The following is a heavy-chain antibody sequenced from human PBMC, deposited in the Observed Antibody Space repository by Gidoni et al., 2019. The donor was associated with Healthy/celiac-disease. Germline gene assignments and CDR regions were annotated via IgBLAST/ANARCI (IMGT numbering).Heavy chain of an antibody. CDR3: AAGGYSSGSDFDY. Sequence: VQLQQSGPGLVKPSQTLSLTCALSGDCVSSNSAAWNWLRQSPSRGLEWLGRTYDMSKWYNDYAVSVKSRIIINPDTAKNQFSLHLNSVTPEDTAVCYCAAGGYSSGSDFDYWGQGTLVTVSS. CDR1: GDCVSSNSAA. D-gene: IGHD6-19*01. CDR2: TYDMSKWYN. J-gene: IGHJ4*02. V-gene: IGHV6-1*01.